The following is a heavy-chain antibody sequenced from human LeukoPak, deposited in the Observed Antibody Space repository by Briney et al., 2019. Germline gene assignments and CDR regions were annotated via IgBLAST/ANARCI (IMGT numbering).Heavy chain of an antibody. D-gene: IGHD1-7*01. V-gene: IGHV1-69*04. CDR2: IIPILGIA. J-gene: IGHJ4*02. Sequence: SVKVSCKASGGTFSSYAISWVRQAPGQGLEWMGRIIPILGIANYALKFQGRVTITADKSTSTAYMELSSLRSEDTAVYYCARGWNYLFDCWGQGTLVTVSS. CDR3: ARGWNYLFDC. CDR1: GGTFSSYA.